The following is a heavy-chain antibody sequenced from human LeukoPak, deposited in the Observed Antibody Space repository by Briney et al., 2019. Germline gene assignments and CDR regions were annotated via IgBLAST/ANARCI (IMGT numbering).Heavy chain of an antibody. V-gene: IGHV4-59*08. CDR3: ARSTPYYFDSRGYYLDY. Sequence: SETLSLTCTVSGGSISSDYWSWIRQPPGKGLEWIGYIYYSGSTNYNPSLKSRVTISVDTSKNQFSLKLSSVTAADTAVYYCARSTPYYFDSRGYYLDYWGQGTLVTVSS. D-gene: IGHD3-22*01. CDR1: GGSISSDY. CDR2: IYYSGST. J-gene: IGHJ4*02.